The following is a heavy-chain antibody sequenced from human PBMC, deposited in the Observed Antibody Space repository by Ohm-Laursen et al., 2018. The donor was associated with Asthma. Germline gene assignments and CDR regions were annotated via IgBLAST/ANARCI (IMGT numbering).Heavy chain of an antibody. CDR1: GDTFNIFGNSW. J-gene: IGHJ4*02. CDR3: ARDVMEWYLPAFDF. CDR2: IQPLGGAA. Sequence: SLRLSCSASGDTFNIFGNSWMAWVRQAPGKGLEWLAKIQPLGGAAVYADSVKGRFTISRDNAKSSLYLQMTSLRPDDTAVYYCARDVMEWYLPAFDFWGQGTLVTVSS. D-gene: IGHD3-3*01. V-gene: IGHV3-7*01.